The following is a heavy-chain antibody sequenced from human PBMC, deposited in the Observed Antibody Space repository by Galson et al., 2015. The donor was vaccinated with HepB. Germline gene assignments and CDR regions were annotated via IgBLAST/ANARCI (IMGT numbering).Heavy chain of an antibody. CDR2: IDPGDSDA. CDR1: GYSFTDYW. D-gene: IGHD3-16*01. V-gene: IGHV5-51*01. Sequence: QSGAEVTKPGESLKISCKGSGYSFTDYWIGWVRQMPGKGLEWMGIIDPGDSDARYSQSFHGQVTISADKSISTAYVQWSSLKASDTAMYYCARVRGADPLGFDYWGQGTLVTVSS. J-gene: IGHJ4*02. CDR3: ARVRGADPLGFDY.